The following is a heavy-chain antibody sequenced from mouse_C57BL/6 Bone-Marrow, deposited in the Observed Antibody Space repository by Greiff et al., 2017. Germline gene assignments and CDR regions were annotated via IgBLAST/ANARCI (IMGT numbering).Heavy chain of an antibody. CDR3: ARHGDYDEGYYAMDY. CDR1: GFTFSSYA. V-gene: IGHV5-6-2*01. J-gene: IGHJ4*01. D-gene: IGHD2-4*01. CDR2: INSDGGST. Sequence: EVQLVESGGGLVKPGGSLKLSCAASGFTFSSYAMSWVRKTPEKRLELVGAINSDGGSTYYPDTMGRRFIISRDSTKKALYLQMSSLRSEDTALYYCARHGDYDEGYYAMDYWGQGTSVTVSS.